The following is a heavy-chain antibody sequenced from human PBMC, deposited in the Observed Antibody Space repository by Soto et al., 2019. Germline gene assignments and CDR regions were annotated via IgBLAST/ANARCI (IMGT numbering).Heavy chain of an antibody. V-gene: IGHV1-69*06. CDR3: ATDIAVAGTGGCRY. CDR1: GGTFSSYA. Sequence: SVKVSCKASGGTFSSYAISWVRQAPGQGLEWMGGIIPIFGTANYAQKFQGRVTITADTSTDTAYMELSSLRSEDTAVYYCATDIAVAGTGGCRYWGQGTLVTVSS. J-gene: IGHJ4*02. D-gene: IGHD6-19*01. CDR2: IIPIFGTA.